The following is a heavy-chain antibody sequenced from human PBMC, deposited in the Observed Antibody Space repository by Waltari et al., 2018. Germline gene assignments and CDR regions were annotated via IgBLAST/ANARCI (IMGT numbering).Heavy chain of an antibody. CDR3: ARDLSIVGAKKAFDI. D-gene: IGHD1-26*01. CDR2: IIPILGIA. V-gene: IGHV1-69*10. J-gene: IGHJ3*02. CDR1: GGTFSSYA. Sequence: QVQLVQSGAEVKKPGSSVKVSCKASGGTFSSYAISWVRQAPGKGLEWMGGIIPILGIANYAQKFQGRVTITADKSTSTAYMELSSLRSEDTAVYYCARDLSIVGAKKAFDIWGQGTMVTVSS.